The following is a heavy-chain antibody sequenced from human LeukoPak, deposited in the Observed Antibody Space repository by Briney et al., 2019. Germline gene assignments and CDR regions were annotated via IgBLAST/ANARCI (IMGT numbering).Heavy chain of an antibody. CDR2: ISYDGSNK. J-gene: IGHJ6*02. D-gene: IGHD3-10*01. V-gene: IGHV3-30*18. CDR1: GFTFSSYG. Sequence: GGSLRLSCAASGFTFSSYGMHWVRQAPGKGLEWVAVISYDGSNKYYADSVKGRFTISRDNSKNTLYLQRNSLRAEDTAVYYCAKDQDYYGSDYYYYGMDVWGQGTTVTVSS. CDR3: AKDQDYYGSDYYYYGMDV.